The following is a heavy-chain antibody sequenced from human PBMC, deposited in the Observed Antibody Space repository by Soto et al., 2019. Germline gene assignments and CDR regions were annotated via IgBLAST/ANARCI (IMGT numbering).Heavy chain of an antibody. D-gene: IGHD3-16*01. CDR1: GYTFIDYY. V-gene: IGHV1-2*04. Sequence: GSSVKVSCKASGYTFIDYYIHWVRLAPGQGLEWMGWIKPNSGDTKYAQKFQGWVTMTRDTSIRTAYMELSRLRSGDTAVYYCARGQGGLGNYVFYFYGLDVWAQRTTVTGSS. J-gene: IGHJ6*02. CDR2: IKPNSGDT. CDR3: ARGQGGLGNYVFYFYGLDV.